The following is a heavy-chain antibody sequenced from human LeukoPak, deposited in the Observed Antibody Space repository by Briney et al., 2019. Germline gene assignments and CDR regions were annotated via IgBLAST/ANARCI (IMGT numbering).Heavy chain of an antibody. D-gene: IGHD6-19*01. J-gene: IGHJ4*02. Sequence: GGSLRLSCAASGLNVSSNYMSWVRQAPGKGLEWVSIIYSGGSTYYADSVKGRFTISRDNSKNTLYLQMNSLRAEDTAVYYCARILDSAWGELGYWGQGTLVTVSS. CDR2: IYSGGST. CDR1: GLNVSSNY. CDR3: ARILDSAWGELGY. V-gene: IGHV3-53*01.